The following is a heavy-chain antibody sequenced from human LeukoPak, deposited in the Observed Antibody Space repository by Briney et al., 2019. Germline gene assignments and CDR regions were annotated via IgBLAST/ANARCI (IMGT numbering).Heavy chain of an antibody. Sequence: GRSLRLSCAASGFTFSSYAMHWVRQAPGKGLEWVSAISGSGGSTYYADSVKGRFTISRDNSKNTLYLQMNSLRAEDTAVYYCAKDHGSLSEWELLDAFDIWGQGTMVTVSS. CDR3: AKDHGSLSEWELLDAFDI. CDR1: GFTFSSYA. D-gene: IGHD1-26*01. CDR2: ISGSGGST. J-gene: IGHJ3*02. V-gene: IGHV3-23*01.